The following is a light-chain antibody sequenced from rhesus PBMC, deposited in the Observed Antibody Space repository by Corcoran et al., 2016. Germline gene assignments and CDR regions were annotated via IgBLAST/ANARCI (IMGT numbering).Light chain of an antibody. CDR3: QQGNSNPRT. Sequence: DIQMSQSPSSLSASVGDRVTITCRASQGISSYLNWYQQKPGKAPKLLIYYATILASGVPSRFSGSGSGTEFTLTISSLQPEDFATYYCQQGNSNPRTFGQGTKVEIK. CDR2: YAT. V-gene: IGKV1-32*02. J-gene: IGKJ1*01. CDR1: QGISSY.